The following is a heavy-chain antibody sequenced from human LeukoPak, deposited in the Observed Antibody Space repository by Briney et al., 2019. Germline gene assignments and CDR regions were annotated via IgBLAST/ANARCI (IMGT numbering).Heavy chain of an antibody. CDR1: GYTXTGHY. CDR3: ARDLVSTVGYFDY. D-gene: IGHD5/OR15-5a*01. J-gene: IGHJ4*02. CDR2: RNPNSGVT. V-gene: IGHV1-2*02. Sequence: GASVKVSCKASGYTXTGHYIHWVRQAPGQGLEWMGWRNPNSGVTNSAQMCQGRVTMTRDTSITTAYMELSRLRSDDTAVYYCARDLVSTVGYFDYWGQGTLVTVSS.